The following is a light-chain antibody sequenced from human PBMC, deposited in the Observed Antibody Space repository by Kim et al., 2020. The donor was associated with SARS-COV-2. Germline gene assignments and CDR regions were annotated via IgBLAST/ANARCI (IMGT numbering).Light chain of an antibody. CDR3: QQRSNWPPLT. V-gene: IGKV3-11*01. Sequence: PGERATLSCRASQSVSTYLAWYQQKPGQAPRLLIYDASNRATGIPARFSGSGSGTDFTLTISSLEPEDFAVYYCQQRSNWPPLTFGGGTKVDIK. J-gene: IGKJ4*01. CDR1: QSVSTY. CDR2: DAS.